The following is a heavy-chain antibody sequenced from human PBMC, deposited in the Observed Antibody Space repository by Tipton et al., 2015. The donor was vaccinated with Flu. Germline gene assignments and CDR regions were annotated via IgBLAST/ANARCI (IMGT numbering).Heavy chain of an antibody. Sequence: SLRLSCAASGFTFNRHAMTWVRQAPGKGLEWVSGISASGGGTFYVDSVKGRFIISRDNSRKTLYLQMNSLRVDDTALYFCARYPSEYTYGTGTTSDFFHGMDVWGQGATVTVSS. V-gene: IGHV3-23*01. D-gene: IGHD3-10*01. J-gene: IGHJ6*02. CDR1: GFTFNRHA. CDR3: ARYPSEYTYGTGTTSDFFHGMDV. CDR2: ISASGGGT.